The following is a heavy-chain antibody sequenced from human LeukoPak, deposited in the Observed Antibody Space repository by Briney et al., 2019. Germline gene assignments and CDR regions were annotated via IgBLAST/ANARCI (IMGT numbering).Heavy chain of an antibody. Sequence: GSLRLSCSASGFTVSSSYMSWVRQAPGKGLEWVSIISSAGTTYYADSVKGRFTISRDNSKNTVYLQVNSLRDVDTAVYYCARDLEAANTYYFDYWGQGTMVTVSS. CDR2: ISSAGTT. CDR3: ARDLEAANTYYFDY. J-gene: IGHJ4*02. D-gene: IGHD6-13*01. CDR1: GFTVSSSY. V-gene: IGHV3-66*01.